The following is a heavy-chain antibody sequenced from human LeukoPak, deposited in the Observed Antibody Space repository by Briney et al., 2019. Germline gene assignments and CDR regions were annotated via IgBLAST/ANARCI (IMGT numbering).Heavy chain of an antibody. Sequence: GGSLRLSCAASGFTFSSYWMHWVRQAPGKGLVWVSRINSDGSSTSYADSVKGRFTISRDNAKNSLYLQMNSLRAEDTAVYYCARTAYYYDSSGYDDAFDIWGQGTMVIVSS. CDR3: ARTAYYYDSSGYDDAFDI. J-gene: IGHJ3*02. V-gene: IGHV3-74*01. D-gene: IGHD3-22*01. CDR2: INSDGSST. CDR1: GFTFSSYW.